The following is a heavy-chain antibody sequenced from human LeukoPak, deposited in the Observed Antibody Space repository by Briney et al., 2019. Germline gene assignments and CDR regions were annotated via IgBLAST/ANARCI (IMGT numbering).Heavy chain of an antibody. V-gene: IGHV4-59*01. CDR2: IYYSGST. CDR3: ARGAWFGVLTPFDP. D-gene: IGHD3-10*01. CDR1: GGSSSSYY. Sequence: SETLSLTCTVSGGSSSSYYWSWIRQPPGKGLEWIGYIYYSGSTNYNPSLKSRVTISVDTSKNQFSLKLSSVTAADTAVYYCARGAWFGVLTPFDPWGQGTLVTVSS. J-gene: IGHJ5*02.